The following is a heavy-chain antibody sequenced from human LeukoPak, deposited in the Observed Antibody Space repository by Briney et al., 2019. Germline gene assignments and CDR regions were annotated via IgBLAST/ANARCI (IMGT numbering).Heavy chain of an antibody. J-gene: IGHJ6*02. V-gene: IGHV1-18*01. CDR1: GYTFTSYG. CDR2: ISAYNGNT. Sequence: ASVKVSCKASGYTFTSYGISWVRQAPGQGLEWMGWISAYNGNTNYAQELQGRVTMTTDTSTSTAYMELRSLRSDDTAVYYCARVTYACSGGSCYGMDVWGQGTTVTVSS. D-gene: IGHD2-15*01. CDR3: ARVTYACSGGSCYGMDV.